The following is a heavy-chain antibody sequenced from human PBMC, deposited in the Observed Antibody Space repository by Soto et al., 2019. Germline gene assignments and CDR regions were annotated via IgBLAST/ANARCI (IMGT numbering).Heavy chain of an antibody. CDR3: ARQRFYGSGSPPAWLDP. CDR1: DDSISSSDYY. CDR2: IYYSGST. J-gene: IGHJ5*02. V-gene: IGHV4-39*01. D-gene: IGHD3-10*01. Sequence: SETLSLTCTVSDDSISSSDYYWGWIRQPPGKGLEWIGSIYYSGSTYYNPSLRGRVTISVDMSKNQFSLKLNSVTAADTAVYYCARQRFYGSGSPPAWLDPWGQGTLVTVSS.